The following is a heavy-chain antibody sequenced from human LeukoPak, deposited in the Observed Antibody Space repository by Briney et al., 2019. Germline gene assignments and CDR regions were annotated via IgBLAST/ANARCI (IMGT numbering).Heavy chain of an antibody. CDR2: MNPNSGNT. CDR1: GYTFTSYD. D-gene: IGHD3-22*01. CDR3: ARETVDYYDSSGYYP. J-gene: IGHJ5*02. V-gene: IGHV1-8*03. Sequence: ASVKVSCKASGYTFTSYDINWVRQATGQGLEWMGWMNPNSGNTGYAQKFQGRVTITRNTSISTAYMELSSLRSEDTAVYYCARETVDYYDSSGYYPWGQGTLVTVSS.